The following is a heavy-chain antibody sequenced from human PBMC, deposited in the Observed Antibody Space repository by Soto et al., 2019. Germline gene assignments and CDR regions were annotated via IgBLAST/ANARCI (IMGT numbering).Heavy chain of an antibody. CDR3: ARDNNLGMGNAFDI. Sequence: QVQLVESGGGVVQPGRSLRLSCAASGFAFSNFGIQWVRQAPGKGLEGVAVIWYDGTEKYYSDSVRGRFTISRDNSKNTLYLLMSSLRAEDTAVYYCARDNNLGMGNAFDIWGQGTMVTVSS. CDR2: IWYDGTEK. D-gene: IGHD7-27*01. V-gene: IGHV3-33*01. J-gene: IGHJ3*02. CDR1: GFAFSNFG.